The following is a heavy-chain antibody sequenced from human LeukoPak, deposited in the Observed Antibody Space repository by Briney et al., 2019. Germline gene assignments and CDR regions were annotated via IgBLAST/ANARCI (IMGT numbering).Heavy chain of an antibody. D-gene: IGHD6-13*01. V-gene: IGHV3-64D*06. CDR2: ISSEGKTT. J-gene: IGHJ4*02. CDR3: VKDRWVDH. CDR1: GLIFSPDA. Sequence: GGSLRLSCSASGLIFSPDAMHWVRQAPGKGLEYVSSISSEGKTTYYADSVKGRFTISRDNSKNTLYLQMSSLRPEDTAVYYCVKDRWVDHWGQGTLVTVSS.